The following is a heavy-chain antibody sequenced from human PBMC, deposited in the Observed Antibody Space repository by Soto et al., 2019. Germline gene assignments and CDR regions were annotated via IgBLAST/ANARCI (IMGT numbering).Heavy chain of an antibody. Sequence: ETLSLTCTVSGGSISSYYWSWIRQPPGKGLEWIGYIYYSGSTNCNPSLKSRVTISVDTSKNQFSLKLSSVTAADTAVYYCARESGGFDYWGQGTLVTVSS. CDR2: IYYSGST. CDR3: ARESGGFDY. J-gene: IGHJ4*02. D-gene: IGHD2-15*01. CDR1: GGSISSYY. V-gene: IGHV4-59*01.